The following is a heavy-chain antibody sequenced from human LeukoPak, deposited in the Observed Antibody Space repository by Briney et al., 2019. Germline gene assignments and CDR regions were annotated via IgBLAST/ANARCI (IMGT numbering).Heavy chain of an antibody. J-gene: IGHJ3*02. Sequence: GGSLRLSCAASGFTFDDYAMHWVRQAPGKGLEWVSGISWNSGSIGYADSVKGRFTISRDNAKNSLYLQMNSLRAEDTALYYCAKGVRITMVRGAFDIWGQGTMVTVSS. CDR2: ISWNSGSI. V-gene: IGHV3-9*01. CDR3: AKGVRITMVRGAFDI. CDR1: GFTFDDYA. D-gene: IGHD3-10*01.